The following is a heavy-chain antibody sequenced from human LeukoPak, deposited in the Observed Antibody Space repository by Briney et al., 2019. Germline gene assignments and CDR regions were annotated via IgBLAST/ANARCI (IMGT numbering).Heavy chain of an antibody. CDR2: ISGDGRYT. V-gene: IGHV3-74*01. CDR1: GFPFRSYY. D-gene: IGHD3/OR15-3a*01. J-gene: IGHJ2*01. CDR3: ASEGRSGLGFFDI. Sequence: SGGSLRLSCAASGFPFRSYYMHWVRQAPGGGLVWVARISGDGRYTKTADSVQGRFTISRDNVNNTLFLQMAGLTADDTAVYYCASEGRSGLGFFDIWGRGSLVTVSS.